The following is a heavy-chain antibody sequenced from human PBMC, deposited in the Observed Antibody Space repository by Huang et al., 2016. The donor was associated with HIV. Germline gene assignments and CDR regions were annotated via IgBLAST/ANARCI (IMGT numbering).Heavy chain of an antibody. J-gene: IGHJ4*02. D-gene: IGHD3-3*01. CDR2: IRYDGNNY. CDR1: GFTFGSFG. V-gene: IGHV3-30*02. CDR3: AKDLTYTFGRHFDY. Sequence: GGSLRLSCTASGFTFGSFGMHWVRQAPGKGLEWVAFIRYDGNNYYYADSVRGRFTISRDNSKDTLDLQMNRLRPDDSAVYYCAKDLTYTFGRHFDYWGRGTLVTVSS.